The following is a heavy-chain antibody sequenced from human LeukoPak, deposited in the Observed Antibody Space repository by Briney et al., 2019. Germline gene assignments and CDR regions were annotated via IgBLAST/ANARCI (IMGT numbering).Heavy chain of an antibody. D-gene: IGHD6-13*01. V-gene: IGHV4-34*01. J-gene: IGHJ5*02. CDR2: INHSGST. Sequence: SETLSLTCAVYGGSFSGYYWSWIRQPPGKGLERIGEINHSGSTNYNPSLKSRVTISVDTSKNQFSLKLSSVTAADTAVYYCASFPGIAAAGTLWFDPWGQGTLVTVSS. CDR1: GGSFSGYY. CDR3: ASFPGIAAAGTLWFDP.